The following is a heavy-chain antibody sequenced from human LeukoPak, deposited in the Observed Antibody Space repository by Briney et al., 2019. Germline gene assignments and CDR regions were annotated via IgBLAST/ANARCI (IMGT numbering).Heavy chain of an antibody. V-gene: IGHV1-24*01. J-gene: IGHJ4*02. CDR1: GYTLTEIS. CDR3: ATVGYRYGAFDY. D-gene: IGHD5-18*01. CDR2: FDREDGET. Sequence: ASVKVSCKVSGYTLTEISLHWVGQAPGKGLEWMGGFDREDGETMYAQKFQGKVTMTEGTSADTAFMELSSLRSEDTAVYYCATVGYRYGAFDYWGQGTLVIVSS.